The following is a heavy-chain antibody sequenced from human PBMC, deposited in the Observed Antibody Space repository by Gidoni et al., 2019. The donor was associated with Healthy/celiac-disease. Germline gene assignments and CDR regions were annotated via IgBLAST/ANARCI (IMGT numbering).Heavy chain of an antibody. D-gene: IGHD3-3*01. CDR2: ISGSGGST. J-gene: IGHJ4*02. CDR1: GFSLSSYA. CDR3: AKRFWSGYQPFDY. V-gene: IGHV3-23*01. Sequence: EVQLLESGGGLVQPGGSLRLSCAASGFSLSSYAMSWVRQAPGKGLEWVSAISGSGGSTYYADSVKGRFTISRDNSKNTLYLQMNSLRAEDTAVYYCAKRFWSGYQPFDYWGQGTLVTVSS.